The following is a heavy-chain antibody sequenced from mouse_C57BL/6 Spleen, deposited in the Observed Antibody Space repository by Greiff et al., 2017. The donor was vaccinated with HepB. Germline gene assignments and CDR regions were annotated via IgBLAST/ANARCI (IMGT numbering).Heavy chain of an antibody. CDR3: TRDRITTVHYFDY. Sequence: QVHVKQSGAELVRPGASVTLSCKASGYTFTDYEMHWVKQTPVHGLEWIGAIDPETGGTAYNQKFKGKAILTADKSSSTAYMELRSLTSEDSAVYYCTRDRITTVHYFDYWGQGTTLTVSS. V-gene: IGHV1-15*01. CDR1: GYTFTDYE. D-gene: IGHD1-1*01. CDR2: IDPETGGT. J-gene: IGHJ2*01.